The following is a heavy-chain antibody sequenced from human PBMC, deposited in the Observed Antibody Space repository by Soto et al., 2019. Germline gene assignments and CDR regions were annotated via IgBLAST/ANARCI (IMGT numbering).Heavy chain of an antibody. Sequence: SETLSLTCTVSGGSISSGGYYWSWIRQHPGKGLEWIGYIYYSGSTYYNPSLKSRVTISVDTSKNQFSLKLSSVTAADTAVYYCARHTYGSGSYLWDAFDIWGQGTMVTVSS. V-gene: IGHV4-31*03. J-gene: IGHJ3*02. D-gene: IGHD3-10*01. CDR2: IYYSGST. CDR3: ARHTYGSGSYLWDAFDI. CDR1: GGSISSGGYY.